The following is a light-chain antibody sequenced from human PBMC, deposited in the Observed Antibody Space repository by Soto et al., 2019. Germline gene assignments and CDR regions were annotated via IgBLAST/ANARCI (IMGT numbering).Light chain of an antibody. CDR2: EVS. V-gene: IGLV2-18*02. CDR1: SSDVVSYNR. CDR3: NSYTTSNTRQIV. J-gene: IGLJ1*01. Sequence: QSALTQPPSVSGSPGQSVTISCTGTSSDVVSYNRVSWYQQPPGTAPKLMIYEVSNRPSGVPDRFSGSKSGNTASLTISGLQAEDEADYYCNSYTTSNTRQIVFGTGTKVTVL.